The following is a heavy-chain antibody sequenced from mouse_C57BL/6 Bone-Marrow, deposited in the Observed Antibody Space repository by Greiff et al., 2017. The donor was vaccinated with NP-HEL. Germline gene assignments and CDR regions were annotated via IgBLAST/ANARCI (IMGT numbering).Heavy chain of an antibody. CDR3: ARFPAYYYGSTPLLDD. CDR1: GFTFTDYY. D-gene: IGHD1-1*01. V-gene: IGHV7-3*01. CDR2: IRTKANGYTT. J-gene: IGHJ2*01. Sequence: EVQVVESGGGLVQPGGSLSLSCAASGFTFTDYYMSWVRQPPGKALEWLGFIRTKANGYTTEYSASVKGRFTISRDNSHTILYLQMKALRAEDSATYDCARFPAYYYGSTPLLDDWGQGTTLTGSS.